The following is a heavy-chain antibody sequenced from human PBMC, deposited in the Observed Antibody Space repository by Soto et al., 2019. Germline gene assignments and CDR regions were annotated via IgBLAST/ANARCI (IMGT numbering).Heavy chain of an antibody. CDR2: INPNSGGT. J-gene: IGHJ6*02. D-gene: IGHD6-6*01. CDR1: GYTFTGYY. Sequence: ASVKVSCKASGYTFTGYYMHWVRQAPGQGLEWMGWINPNSGGTNYAQKFQGRVTMTRDTSISTAYMELSRLRSDDTAVYYCARDYGEQLASYYYYGMDVWGQGTTVTV. CDR3: ARDYGEQLASYYYYGMDV. V-gene: IGHV1-2*02.